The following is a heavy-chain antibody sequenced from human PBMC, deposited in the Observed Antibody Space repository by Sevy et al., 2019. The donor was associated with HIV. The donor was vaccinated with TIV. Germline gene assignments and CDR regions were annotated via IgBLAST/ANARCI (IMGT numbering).Heavy chain of an antibody. CDR1: GFTFSSYW. CDR3: VAANAWQDY. CDR2: VNSDGSST. J-gene: IGHJ4*02. D-gene: IGHD2-15*01. V-gene: IGHV3-74*01. Sequence: GGSLRLSCAASGFTFSSYWMHWVRQAPGKGPVWVSGVNSDGSSTNYADSVKGRFTMSRDSAKNTLYLQMNSLRAEDTAVYFGVAANAWQDYWGQGTLVTVSS.